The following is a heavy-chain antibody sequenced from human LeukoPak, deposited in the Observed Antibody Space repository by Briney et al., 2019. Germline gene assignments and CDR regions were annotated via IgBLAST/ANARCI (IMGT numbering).Heavy chain of an antibody. Sequence: SETLSLTCAVSQYAINSGYYWSWIRQTPGKGLEWIGNVFHSGKTYYNSSLKSRITILVDTSANHFSLKLSSVTAADTAVYYCARVDGGWFDPWGQGTLVTVSS. CDR2: VFHSGKT. CDR1: QYAINSGYY. V-gene: IGHV4-38-2*01. CDR3: ARVDGGWFDP. J-gene: IGHJ5*02. D-gene: IGHD3-3*01.